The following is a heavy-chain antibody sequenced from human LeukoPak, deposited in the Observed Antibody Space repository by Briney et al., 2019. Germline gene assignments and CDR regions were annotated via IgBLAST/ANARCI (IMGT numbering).Heavy chain of an antibody. J-gene: IGHJ4*01. CDR3: ARCGFWRWDD. CDR1: GESMYNDNW. Sequence: SETRTLTCAVSGESMYNDNWWSWLRQPPGKGLEWIGEISYRGSTNYNPSLKSRVTISADNSKNQFSLTLTSVTAADTAVYYCARCGFWRWDDWGQGTLVTVSS. D-gene: IGHD3-3*01. CDR2: ISYRGST. V-gene: IGHV4-4*02.